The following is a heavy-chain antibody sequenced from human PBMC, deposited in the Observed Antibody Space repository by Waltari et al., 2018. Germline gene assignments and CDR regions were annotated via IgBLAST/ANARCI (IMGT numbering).Heavy chain of an antibody. CDR1: GFTVSSNY. V-gene: IGHV3-53*01. CDR3: ARGPDTAMANWFDP. CDR2: IYSRGRT. J-gene: IGHJ5*02. D-gene: IGHD5-18*01. Sequence: EVQLVESGGGLIQPGGSLRLSCAASGFTVSSNYMSWVRQAPGKGLEWVSVIYSRGRTYYADSVKGRFTISRDNSKNTLYLQMNSLRAEDTAVYYCARGPDTAMANWFDPWGQGTLVTVSS.